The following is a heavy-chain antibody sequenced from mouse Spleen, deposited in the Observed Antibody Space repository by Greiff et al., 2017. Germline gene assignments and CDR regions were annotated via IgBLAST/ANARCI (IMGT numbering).Heavy chain of an antibody. CDR2: IYSAGSYT. D-gene: IGHD1-1*01. J-gene: IGHJ3*01. CDR3: ARSESSIYWAY. V-gene: IGHV1-69*02. CDR1: GYTFTSYW. Sequence: QVQLQQPGAELVRPGASVKLSCKASGYTFTSYWINWVKQRPGQGLEWIGNIYSAGSYTNYIEKLKGNAILTVDKSYSIAYMQISSPKSEDSAVYYCARSESSIYWAYWGQGTLVTVSA.